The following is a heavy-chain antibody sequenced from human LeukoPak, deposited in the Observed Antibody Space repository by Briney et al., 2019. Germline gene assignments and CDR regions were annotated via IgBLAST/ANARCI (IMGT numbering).Heavy chain of an antibody. Sequence: ASVKVSCKASGGTFSSYAISWVRQAPGQGLEWMGWINPNSGGTNYAQKFQGWVTMTRDTSISTAYMELSSLRSEDTAVYYCARDLFPEDIVVVPAAKRNWFDPWGQGTLVTVSS. CDR2: INPNSGGT. J-gene: IGHJ5*02. CDR1: GGTFSSYA. V-gene: IGHV1-2*04. D-gene: IGHD2-2*01. CDR3: ARDLFPEDIVVVPAAKRNWFDP.